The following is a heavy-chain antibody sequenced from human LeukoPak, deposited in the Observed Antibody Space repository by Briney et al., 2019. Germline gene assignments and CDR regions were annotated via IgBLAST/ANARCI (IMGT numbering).Heavy chain of an antibody. CDR2: IYYSGST. V-gene: IGHV4-59*01. CDR1: DDSINRDF. CDR3: AREDRYSYGFL. D-gene: IGHD5-18*01. J-gene: IGHJ4*02. Sequence: PSETLSLTCTASDDSINRDFWTWIRQPPGKGLEWIGYIYYSGSTNYNPSLKSRVTISVDTSKNQFSLKLSSVTAADTAVYYCAREDRYSYGFLWGQGTLVTVSS.